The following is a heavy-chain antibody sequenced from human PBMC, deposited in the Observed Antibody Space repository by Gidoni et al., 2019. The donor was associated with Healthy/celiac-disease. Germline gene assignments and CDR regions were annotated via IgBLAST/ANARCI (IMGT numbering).Heavy chain of an antibody. D-gene: IGHD6-6*01. CDR2: IKSKTDGGTT. V-gene: IGHV3-15*07. CDR3: TTDGSSSSVYYYGMDV. CDR1: GFTFSNAW. J-gene: IGHJ6*02. Sequence: EVQLVESGGGLVKPGGSLRLSCAASGFTFSNAWMNWVRQAPGKGLAWVGRIKSKTDGGTTDYAEPVKGRFTISRDDSKNTLYLQMNSLKTEDTAVYYCTTDGSSSSVYYYGMDVWGQGTTVTVSS.